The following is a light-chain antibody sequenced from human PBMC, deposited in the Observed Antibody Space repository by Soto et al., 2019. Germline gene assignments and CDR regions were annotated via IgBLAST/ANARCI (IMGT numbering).Light chain of an antibody. J-gene: IGLJ1*01. CDR3: SSYTSSSTD. Sequence: QSALTQPASVSGSPGQSITISCTGTSGDVGGYNYVSWYQQHPGKAPKLMIYDVSNRPSGVSNRFSGSKSGNTASLTISGLQAEDEADYYCSSYTSSSTDFGTGTKVTVL. CDR2: DVS. V-gene: IGLV2-14*01. CDR1: SGDVGGYNY.